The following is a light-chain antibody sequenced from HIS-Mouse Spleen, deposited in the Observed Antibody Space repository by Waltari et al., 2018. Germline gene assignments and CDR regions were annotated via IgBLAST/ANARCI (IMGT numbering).Light chain of an antibody. CDR3: CSYAGSWV. V-gene: IGLV2-23*01. CDR1: ISDVGSYNL. Sequence: QSALTQPASVSGSPGQSITLSCTGTISDVGSYNLVSWYQQHPGKAPKPMIYEGSKRPSGVSNRFSGSKSGNTASLTISGLQAEDEADYYCCSYAGSWVFGGGTKLTVL. J-gene: IGLJ3*02. CDR2: EGS.